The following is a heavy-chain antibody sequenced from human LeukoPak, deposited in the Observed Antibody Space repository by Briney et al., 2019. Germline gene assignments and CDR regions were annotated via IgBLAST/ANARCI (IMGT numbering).Heavy chain of an antibody. J-gene: IGHJ4*02. CDR2: INHSGYT. Sequence: SETLSLTCAVSGVSFDDYYWAWVRQTPGKGLEWIGEINHSGYTNDSPSLKSRVTLSIDTSRKQFSLNLRSVTVADAGFYYCTRMTTGRDYWGQGTLVTVSS. V-gene: IGHV4-34*01. D-gene: IGHD4-17*01. CDR1: GVSFDDYY. CDR3: TRMTTGRDY.